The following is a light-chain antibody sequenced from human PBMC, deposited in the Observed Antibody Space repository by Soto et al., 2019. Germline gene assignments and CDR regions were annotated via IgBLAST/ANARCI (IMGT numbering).Light chain of an antibody. V-gene: IGKV3-15*01. CDR2: GAS. J-gene: IGKJ1*01. CDR1: QSVSSN. Sequence: EIVMPQSPATLSVSPGERATLSCWASQSVSSNLAWYQRKPGQAPRLLIYGASTRATGIPVRFSGSGSGTEFTLTISSLQSEDFAVYYCQQYNNWPWTFGQGTKV. CDR3: QQYNNWPWT.